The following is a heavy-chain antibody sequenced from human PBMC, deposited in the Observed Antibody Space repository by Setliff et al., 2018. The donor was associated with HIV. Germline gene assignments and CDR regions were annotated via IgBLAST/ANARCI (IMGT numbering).Heavy chain of an antibody. J-gene: IGHJ6*03. CDR3: ARASYSSSWFGFMDV. V-gene: IGHV3-33*01. Sequence: PGGSLRLSCAASGLNFTTYDIHWVRQTPGKGLHWLAVLWHDGNNRNYAASVRGRFSISRDNSKNTLYLQMNSLRVEDTGVYFCARASYSSSWFGFMDVWGKGTTVTVSS. D-gene: IGHD6-13*01. CDR2: LWHDGNNR. CDR1: GLNFTTYD.